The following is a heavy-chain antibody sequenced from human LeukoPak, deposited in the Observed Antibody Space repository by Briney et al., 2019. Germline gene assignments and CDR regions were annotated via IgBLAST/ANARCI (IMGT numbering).Heavy chain of an antibody. D-gene: IGHD3-22*01. Sequence: PETLSLTCTVSGGSISSSSYYWGWIRQPPGKGLEWIGSIYYSGSTYYNPSLKSRVTISVDTSKNQFSLKLSSVTAADTAVYYCLSYDSSGYQRNDAFDIWGQGTMVTVSS. CDR3: LSYDSSGYQRNDAFDI. CDR2: IYYSGST. V-gene: IGHV4-39*07. J-gene: IGHJ3*02. CDR1: GGSISSSSYY.